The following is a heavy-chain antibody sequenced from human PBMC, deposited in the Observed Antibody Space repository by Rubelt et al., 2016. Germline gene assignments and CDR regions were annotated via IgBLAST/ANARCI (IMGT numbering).Heavy chain of an antibody. CDR1: GITFSTYN. CDR2: VSYDGSDK. V-gene: IGHV3-30*18. CDR3: AKGGMTGTTFSYGMDV. J-gene: IGHJ6*02. Sequence: QVQLVESGGGVVQPGRSLRLSCAASGITFSTYNIHWVRQAPGSGLEWVAVVSYDGSDKYYADSVKGRFTISKDNSKNTVYLQIDILEADDTAVYSCAKGGMTGTTFSYGMDVWGQGTTVTVSS. D-gene: IGHD1-7*01.